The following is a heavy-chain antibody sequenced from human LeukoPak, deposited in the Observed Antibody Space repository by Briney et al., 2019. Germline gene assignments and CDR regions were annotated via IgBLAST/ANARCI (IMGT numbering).Heavy chain of an antibody. V-gene: IGHV3-23*01. D-gene: IGHD5-18*01. CDR2: IGGSGYST. CDR3: ARGFVDTAMVRAAGGY. Sequence: PGGSLRLSCAASAFIFSNNAMSWVRQAPGKGLEWVSAIGGSGYSTYYADSVKGRFTISRDNAKNSLYLQMNSLRAEDTAIYYCARGFVDTAMVRAAGGYWGQGTLVTVSS. CDR1: AFIFSNNA. J-gene: IGHJ4*02.